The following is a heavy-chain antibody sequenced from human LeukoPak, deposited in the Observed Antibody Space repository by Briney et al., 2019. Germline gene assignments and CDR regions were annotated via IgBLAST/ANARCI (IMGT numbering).Heavy chain of an antibody. CDR2: MNPNSGNT. V-gene: IGHV1-8*01. CDR1: GYTFTSYD. CDR3: ARDLAVTGHAFFDY. Sequence: GASVKVSCKASGYTFTSYDINWVRQATGQGLEWMGWMNPNSGNTGYAQKFQGRVTMTRNTSISTVYMELSSLRSEDTAVYYCARDLAVTGHAFFDYWGQGTLVTVSS. D-gene: IGHD2-21*02. J-gene: IGHJ4*02.